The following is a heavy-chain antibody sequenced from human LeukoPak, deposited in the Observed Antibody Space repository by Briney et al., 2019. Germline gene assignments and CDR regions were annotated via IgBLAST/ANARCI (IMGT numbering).Heavy chain of an antibody. CDR1: GFTFDDYG. J-gene: IGHJ4*02. CDR3: ARTTSIRYFDELDY. D-gene: IGHD3-9*01. V-gene: IGHV3-20*04. Sequence: GGSLRLSCAGSGFTFDDYGMNWVRQVPGKGLEWVSGISWNGERIGYADSVTGRFTISRDNSRKSLSLQMNSLRAEDTALYYCARTTSIRYFDELDYWGQGTLVTVSS. CDR2: ISWNGERI.